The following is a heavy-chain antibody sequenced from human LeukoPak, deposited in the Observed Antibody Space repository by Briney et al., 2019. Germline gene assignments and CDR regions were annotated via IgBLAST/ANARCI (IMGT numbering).Heavy chain of an antibody. D-gene: IGHD3-3*01. J-gene: IGHJ4*02. CDR1: GGSISSYY. Sequence: KPSETLSLTCTVSGGSISSYYWSWIRQPPGKGLEWIGYIYYSGSTNYNPSLKGRVTISVDTSKNQFSLKLSSVTAADTAVYYCARVSLDTDFWSGYYGRFDYWGQGTLVTVSS. CDR3: ARVSLDTDFWSGYYGRFDY. CDR2: IYYSGST. V-gene: IGHV4-59*08.